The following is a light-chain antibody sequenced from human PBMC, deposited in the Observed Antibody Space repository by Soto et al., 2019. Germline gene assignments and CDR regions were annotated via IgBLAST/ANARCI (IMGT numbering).Light chain of an antibody. Sequence: DIQMTQSPSTLSASVGDRVTITRRASQSISDSLAWYQQKPGKAPKPLIFDASTLKTGVPSRFGGSGSGAEFNFTITGLQPDDFATYFCQQYYTYSTFGQGTRLEIK. CDR1: QSISDS. CDR2: DAS. J-gene: IGKJ5*01. V-gene: IGKV1-5*01. CDR3: QQYYTYST.